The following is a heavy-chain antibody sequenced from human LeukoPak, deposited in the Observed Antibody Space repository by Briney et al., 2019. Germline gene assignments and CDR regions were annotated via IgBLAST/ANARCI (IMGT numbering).Heavy chain of an antibody. Sequence: ASVKVSCKASGYTFTGYYMHWVRQAPGQGLEWMGWINPNSGGTNYAQKFQGRVTMTRDTSISTAYMELSRLRSDDTAVYYCARSPSHYYDSSEGEGGFYFDYWGQGTLVTVSS. CDR1: GYTFTGYY. J-gene: IGHJ4*02. D-gene: IGHD3-22*01. V-gene: IGHV1-2*02. CDR2: INPNSGGT. CDR3: ARSPSHYYDSSEGEGGFYFDY.